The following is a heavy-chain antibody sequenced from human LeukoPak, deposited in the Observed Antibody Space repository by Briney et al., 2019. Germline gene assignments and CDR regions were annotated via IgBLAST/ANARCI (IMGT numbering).Heavy chain of an antibody. CDR1: GFTFISYG. J-gene: IGHJ4*02. V-gene: IGHV3-30*03. CDR2: ISYDGSNK. CDR3: ARAPTDDYGDYSFDY. Sequence: GGCLRLSCAASGFTFISYGMHWVRQAPGKGLEWVAVISYDGSNKYYADSVKGRFTISRDNAKNSLYLQMNSLRAEDTAVYYCARAPTDDYGDYSFDYWGEGTLVTVSS. D-gene: IGHD4-17*01.